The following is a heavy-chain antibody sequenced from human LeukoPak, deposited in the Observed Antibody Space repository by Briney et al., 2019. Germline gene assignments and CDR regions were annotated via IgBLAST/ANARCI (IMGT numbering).Heavy chain of an antibody. V-gene: IGHV1-18*01. CDR1: GYTFTSYG. CDR2: ISAYNGNT. Sequence: ASVKVSCKASGYTFTSYGISWVRQAPGQGLEWMGWISAYNGNTNYAQKLQGRVTMTTDTSTSTAYMELRSLRSDDTAVYYCARGVHYYDSSVYYFDYWGQGTLVTVSS. D-gene: IGHD3-22*01. J-gene: IGHJ4*02. CDR3: ARGVHYYDSSVYYFDY.